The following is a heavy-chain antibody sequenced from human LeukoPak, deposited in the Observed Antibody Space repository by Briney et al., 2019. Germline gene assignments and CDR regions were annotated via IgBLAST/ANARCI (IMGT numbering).Heavy chain of an antibody. CDR2: INHSGST. Sequence: SETLSLTCAVYGGSFSGYYWSWIRQPSGKGLEWIGEINHSGSTNYNPSLKSRVTISVDTSKNQFSLKLSSVTAADTAVYYCARVVRAARPTNWFDPWGQGTLVTVSS. CDR3: ARVVRAARPTNWFDP. J-gene: IGHJ5*02. V-gene: IGHV4-34*01. D-gene: IGHD6-6*01. CDR1: GGSFSGYY.